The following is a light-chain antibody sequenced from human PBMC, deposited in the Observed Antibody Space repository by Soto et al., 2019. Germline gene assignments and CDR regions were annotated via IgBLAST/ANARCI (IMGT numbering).Light chain of an antibody. CDR2: GAS. Sequence: EIVLTQSPATLSVSPGEGATLSFRASQSVSTNLAWYQQKPGQAPRLLIYGASTRATGVPARFSGSGSGTEFTLTINSLQSEDFAVYFCQQYRSWPLTFGGGTKVDI. CDR3: QQYRSWPLT. V-gene: IGKV3-15*01. CDR1: QSVSTN. J-gene: IGKJ4*01.